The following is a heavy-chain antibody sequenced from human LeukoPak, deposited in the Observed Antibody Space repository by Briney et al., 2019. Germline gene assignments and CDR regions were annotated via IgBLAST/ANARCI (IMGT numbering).Heavy chain of an antibody. Sequence: ASVKVSCKASGYTFTSYGISWVRQAPGQGLEGMGWISAYNGNTNYAQKLQGRVTMTTDTSTSTAYMELRSLRSDDTAVYYCARVRARTNYDIVTGYYDYWGQGTLVTVSS. CDR2: ISAYNGNT. D-gene: IGHD3-9*01. V-gene: IGHV1-18*01. CDR3: ARVRARTNYDIVTGYYDY. J-gene: IGHJ4*02. CDR1: GYTFTSYG.